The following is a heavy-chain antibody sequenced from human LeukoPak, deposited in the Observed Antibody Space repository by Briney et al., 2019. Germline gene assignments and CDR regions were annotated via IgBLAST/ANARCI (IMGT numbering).Heavy chain of an antibody. J-gene: IGHJ4*02. V-gene: IGHV3-48*03. CDR3: ARDENWGFDY. CDR1: GFTFSSYE. Sequence: PGGSLRLSCAASGFTFSSYEMNWVRQAPGKGLEWVAYISSSGSGIDYADSVKGRFTISRDNAKNALFLQMNSLRDEDTAVYYCARDENWGFDYWGQGTLVTVSS. CDR2: ISSSGSGI. D-gene: IGHD7-27*01.